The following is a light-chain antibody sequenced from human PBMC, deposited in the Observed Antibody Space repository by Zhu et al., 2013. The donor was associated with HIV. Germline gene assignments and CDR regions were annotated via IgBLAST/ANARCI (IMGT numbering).Light chain of an antibody. Sequence: QSVLTQPPSVSGAPGQRVTISCTGSSSNIGANYGVHWYQQLPGTAPKLLIYGNSNRPSGVPDRFSGSKSTTSASLAITGLQAEDEADYYCHSYDSSLNGWVFGGGTKLTVL. V-gene: IGLV1-40*01. J-gene: IGLJ3*02. CDR2: GNS. CDR3: HSYDSSLNGWV. CDR1: SSNIGANYG.